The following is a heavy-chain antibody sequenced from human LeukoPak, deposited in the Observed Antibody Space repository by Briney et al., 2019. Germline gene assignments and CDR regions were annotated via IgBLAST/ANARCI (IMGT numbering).Heavy chain of an antibody. Sequence: GGSLRLSCAASGFTVSSKYMSWVRHAPGKGLEWVSVIYSGGSTYYADSVKGRCTISRDNSKNTLYLQMNSLRAEDTAVYYCARGCSSTSCYGFDYWGQGTLVTVSS. CDR1: GFTVSSKY. V-gene: IGHV3-53*01. CDR2: IYSGGST. CDR3: ARGCSSTSCYGFDY. J-gene: IGHJ4*02. D-gene: IGHD2-2*01.